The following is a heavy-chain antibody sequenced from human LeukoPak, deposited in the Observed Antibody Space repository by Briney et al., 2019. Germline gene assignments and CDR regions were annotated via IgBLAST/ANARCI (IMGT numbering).Heavy chain of an antibody. CDR2: IYTSVST. J-gene: IGHJ4*02. CDR3: ARELDVDTAMDY. D-gene: IGHD5-18*01. V-gene: IGHV4-61*02. Sequence: SETLSLTCTVSGGSISSGSYYWSWIRQPAGKGLEWIGRIYTSVSTNYNPSLKSRVTISVDTSKNQFSLKLSSVTAADTAVYYCARELDVDTAMDYWGQGTLVTVSS. CDR1: GGSISSGSYY.